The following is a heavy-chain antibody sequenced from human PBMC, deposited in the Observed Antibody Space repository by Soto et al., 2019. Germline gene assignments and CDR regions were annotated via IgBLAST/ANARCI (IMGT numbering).Heavy chain of an antibody. CDR2: IYYSGST. V-gene: IGHV4-59*08. J-gene: IGHJ4*02. D-gene: IGHD2-2*01. CDR1: GGSISNYY. CDR3: ARHVVPAANYFDY. Sequence: QVQLQESGPGLVKPSETLSLTCTVSGGSISNYYWSWIRQPPGKGLEWIAYIYYSGSTNYNPSLKSRGTISLDTSKNHFSLKLSSVTAADTAVYYCARHVVPAANYFDYWGQGTLVTVSS.